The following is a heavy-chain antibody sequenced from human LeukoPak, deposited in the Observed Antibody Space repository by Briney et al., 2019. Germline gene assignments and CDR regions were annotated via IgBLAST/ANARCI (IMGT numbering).Heavy chain of an antibody. J-gene: IGHJ4*02. D-gene: IGHD3-22*01. CDR1: GFTFDDYA. Sequence: GGSLRLSCAASGFTFDDYAMHWVRQAPGKGLEGVSLISGDGGSTYYADSVKGRFTISRDNCKNSLYLQMNSLRTEDSAMYYCAKDTYYYDCSGYYYPDYWGQGTLVTVSS. V-gene: IGHV3-43*02. CDR3: AKDTYYYDCSGYYYPDY. CDR2: ISGDGGST.